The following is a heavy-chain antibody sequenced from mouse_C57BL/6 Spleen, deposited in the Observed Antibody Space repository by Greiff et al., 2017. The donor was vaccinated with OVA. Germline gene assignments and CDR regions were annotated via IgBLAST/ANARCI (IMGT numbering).Heavy chain of an antibody. CDR2: IWSGGST. CDR1: GFSLTSYG. D-gene: IGHD1-1*01. CDR3: AITTVVARWYFDV. J-gene: IGHJ1*03. V-gene: IGHV2-2*01. Sequence: QVQLKESGPGLVQPSQSLSITCTVSGFSLTSYGVHWVRQSPGKGLEWLGVIWSGGSTDYNAAFISRLSISKDNSKSQVFFKMNSLQADDTAIYYCAITTVVARWYFDVWGTGTTVTVSS.